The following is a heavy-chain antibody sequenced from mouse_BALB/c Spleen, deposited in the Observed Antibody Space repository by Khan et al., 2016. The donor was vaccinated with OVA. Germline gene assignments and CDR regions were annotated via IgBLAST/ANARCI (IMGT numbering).Heavy chain of an antibody. Sequence: IQLVQSGPELVKPGASVKISCKASGYSFTGYFMNWVMQSHGKSLEWIGRINPHIGETFYNQKFKDKATLTVDESSSTAHMELRSLASEDSAVYYCARIYRSVFDYWGQGTTLTVSS. CDR1: GYSFTGYF. CDR3: ARIYRSVFDY. D-gene: IGHD1-1*01. CDR2: INPHIGET. J-gene: IGHJ2*01. V-gene: IGHV1-20*02.